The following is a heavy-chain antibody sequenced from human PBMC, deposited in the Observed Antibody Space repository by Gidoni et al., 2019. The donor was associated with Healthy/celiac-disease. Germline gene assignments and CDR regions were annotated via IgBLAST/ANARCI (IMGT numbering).Heavy chain of an antibody. V-gene: IGHV3-49*05. Sequence: EVQLVESGGGLVKPGRSLRLSCTASGFTFGDYAMSWFRQAPGKGLEWVGFIRSKAYGGTTEYAASVKGRFTISRDDSKSIAYLQMNSLKTEDTAVYYCTSLFHLAYCGGDCYSDYWGQGTLVTVSS. D-gene: IGHD2-21*02. CDR2: IRSKAYGGTT. CDR1: GFTFGDYA. J-gene: IGHJ4*02. CDR3: TSLFHLAYCGGDCYSDY.